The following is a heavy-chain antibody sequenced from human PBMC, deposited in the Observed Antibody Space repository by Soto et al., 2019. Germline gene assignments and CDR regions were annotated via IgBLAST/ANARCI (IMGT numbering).Heavy chain of an antibody. V-gene: IGHV3-23*01. Sequence: PGGSLRLSCAASGFTLSSYAMSWVRQAPGKGLEWVSGISASGGSTYYADSVKGRFTISRDSSKNTLYLQMNSLRAEDTAVYYCASATGYYAFFGMDVWGQGTTVTVSS. CDR2: ISASGGST. CDR3: ASATGYYAFFGMDV. D-gene: IGHD3-9*01. J-gene: IGHJ6*02. CDR1: GFTLSSYA.